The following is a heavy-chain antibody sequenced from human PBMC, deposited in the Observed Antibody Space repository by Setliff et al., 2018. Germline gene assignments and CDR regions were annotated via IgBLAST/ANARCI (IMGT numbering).Heavy chain of an antibody. D-gene: IGHD6-13*01. CDR1: GYSFSAYY. CDR3: ARGGMAAAGRKGVFEH. Sequence: ASVKVSCKASGYSFSAYYMHWVRQAPGQGPGWMGIINTGGGSASYAEKFEGRVTMTSDTSARKVYMEVNILRSDDTAMYYCARGGMAAAGRKGVFEHWGQGTLVTV. J-gene: IGHJ4*02. V-gene: IGHV1-46*01. CDR2: INTGGGSA.